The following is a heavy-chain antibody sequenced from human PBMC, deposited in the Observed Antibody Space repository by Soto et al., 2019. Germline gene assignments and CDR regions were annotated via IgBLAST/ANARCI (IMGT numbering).Heavy chain of an antibody. V-gene: IGHV3-7*04. D-gene: IGHD6-19*01. J-gene: IGHJ4*02. CDR2: IRQDRDEK. CDR3: ARGGDSSGWYYFDY. Sequence: PGGSLRLSCAASGFTFSTYWMNWVRQAPGKGLEWVANIRQDRDEKYYADSVKGRFTISRDNSKNTLYLQMNSLRAEDTAVYYCARGGDSSGWYYFDYWGQGTLVTVSS. CDR1: GFTFSTYW.